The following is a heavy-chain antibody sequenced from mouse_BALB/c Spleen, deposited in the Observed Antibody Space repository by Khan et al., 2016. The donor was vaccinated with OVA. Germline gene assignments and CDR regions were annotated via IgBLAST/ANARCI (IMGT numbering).Heavy chain of an antibody. CDR2: IDPENGNT. Sequence: VQLKQSGAELVRPGALVKLSCKASGFNIKDYYILWVKQRPEQGLEWIGWIDPENGNTIYDPKFQAKASITADTSSNTAYLQLSSLTYEDTAVYYCARRGYGNYWFAYWGQGTLVTVSA. J-gene: IGHJ3*01. V-gene: IGHV14-1*02. CDR1: GFNIKDYY. D-gene: IGHD2-1*01. CDR3: ARRGYGNYWFAY.